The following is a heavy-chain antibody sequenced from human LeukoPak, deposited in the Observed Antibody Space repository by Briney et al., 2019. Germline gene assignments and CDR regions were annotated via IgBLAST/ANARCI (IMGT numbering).Heavy chain of an antibody. V-gene: IGHV3-23*01. CDR1: GISFNSYV. CDR2: ISSAGST. J-gene: IGHJ2*01. Sequence: GGSLRLSCAASGISFNSYVMNWVRQAPGKGLEWVSGISSAGSTYYADSVKGRFTISSDNSKNTLYLQLNSLRAEDTAVYYCATSRRTYWYFDLWGRGTLVTVS. CDR3: ATSRRTYWYFDL.